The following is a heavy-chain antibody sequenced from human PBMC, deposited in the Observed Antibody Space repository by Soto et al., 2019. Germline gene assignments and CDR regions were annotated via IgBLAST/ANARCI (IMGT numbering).Heavy chain of an antibody. V-gene: IGHV3-15*07. CDR1: GFAFSDAW. D-gene: IGHD1-1*01. Sequence: EVPLVESGGDLVKPGGSLRLSCAASGFAFSDAWIHWVRQAPGKGPEWVGRIKNKINGATTDYGAPVKGRFTISRDDSKNTLYLQMDSLKTEDTAVYYCTAHSITTTGAHFWGQGTLVTVSS. J-gene: IGHJ4*02. CDR3: TAHSITTTGAHF. CDR2: IKNKINGATT.